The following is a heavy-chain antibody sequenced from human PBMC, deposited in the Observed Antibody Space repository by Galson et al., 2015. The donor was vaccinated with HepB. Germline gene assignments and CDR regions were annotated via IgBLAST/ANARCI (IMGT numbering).Heavy chain of an antibody. D-gene: IGHD4-23*01. CDR1: GFTFSSYG. V-gene: IGHV3-30*18. CDR3: AKDRWGYHDY. Sequence: SLRLSCAASGFTFSSYGMHWVRQAPGKGLEWVAVISYDGSNKYYADSGKGRFTISRDNSKNTLYLQMNSLRAEDTAVYYCAKDRWGYHDYWGQGTLVTVSS. J-gene: IGHJ4*02. CDR2: ISYDGSNK.